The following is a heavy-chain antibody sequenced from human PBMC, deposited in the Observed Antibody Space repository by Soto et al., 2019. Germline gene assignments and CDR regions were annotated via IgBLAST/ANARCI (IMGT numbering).Heavy chain of an antibody. V-gene: IGHV3-30-3*01. Sequence: PGGSLRLSCAASGFTFSSYAMPWVRQAPGKGLEWVAVISYDGSNKYYADSVKGRFTISRDNSKNTLYLQMNSLRAEDTAVYYCARDLYSSGWYDDYYYYGMDVWGQGTTVTVSS. CDR1: GFTFSSYA. CDR3: ARDLYSSGWYDDYYYYGMDV. J-gene: IGHJ6*02. CDR2: ISYDGSNK. D-gene: IGHD6-19*01.